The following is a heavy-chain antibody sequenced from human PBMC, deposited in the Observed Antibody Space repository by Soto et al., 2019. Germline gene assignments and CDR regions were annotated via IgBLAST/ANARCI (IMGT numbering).Heavy chain of an antibody. CDR1: CYTFSAYW. V-gene: IGHV3-74*01. CDR3: ARGPRVSSTGTGAH. CDR2: ISDDGSTA. J-gene: IGHJ4*02. D-gene: IGHD1-1*01. Sequence: GALRVSRAVSCYTFSAYWMHWVRQVPGKGLTWVSRISDDGSTATSADSVKGRFIISRDNAKNTLYLEMNTLRADDSGLYYCARGPRVSSTGTGAHWGRGTLVTVSS.